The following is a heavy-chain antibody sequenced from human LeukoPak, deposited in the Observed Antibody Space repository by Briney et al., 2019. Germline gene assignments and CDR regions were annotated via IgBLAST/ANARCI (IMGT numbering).Heavy chain of an antibody. V-gene: IGHV3-23*01. CDR1: GFTFGSYA. CDR2: ISDSGYST. D-gene: IGHD3-10*01. Sequence: GGSLRLSCAASGFTFGSYAINWVRQAPGKGLEWVSAISDSGYSTYYADSVKGRFTISRDNSKNTLYLRMNSLRAEDTAVYYCAKDRGVHYYGSERGLYNWFDPWGQGTLVTVSS. CDR3: AKDRGVHYYGSERGLYNWFDP. J-gene: IGHJ5*02.